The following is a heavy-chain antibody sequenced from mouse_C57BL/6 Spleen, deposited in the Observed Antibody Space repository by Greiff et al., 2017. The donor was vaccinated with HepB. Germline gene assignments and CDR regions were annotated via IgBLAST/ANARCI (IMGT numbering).Heavy chain of an antibody. J-gene: IGHJ4*01. V-gene: IGHV1-15*01. D-gene: IGHD1-1*01. CDR3: TRRGTVGAMDY. Sequence: VQLKESGAELVRPGASVTLSCKASGYTFTDYEMHWVKQTPVHGLEWIGAIDPETGGTAYNQKFKGKAILTADKSSSTAYMELRSLTSEDSAVYYCTRRGTVGAMDYWGQGTSVTVSS. CDR2: IDPETGGT. CDR1: GYTFTDYE.